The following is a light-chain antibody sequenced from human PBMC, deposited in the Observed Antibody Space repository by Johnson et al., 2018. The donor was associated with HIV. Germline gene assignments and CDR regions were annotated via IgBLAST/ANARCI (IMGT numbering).Light chain of an antibody. CDR3: GTWDSSLSAGEV. CDR1: SSNIGNNY. CDR2: DNN. Sequence: QSVLTQPPSVSAAPGQKVTISCSGSSSNIGNNYLSWYQQLPGTAPKLLIYDNNKRPSGIPDRFSGSKSGTSATLGITGLQTGDEADYYCGTWDSSLSAGEVFGTGTKVTVL. J-gene: IGLJ1*01. V-gene: IGLV1-51*01.